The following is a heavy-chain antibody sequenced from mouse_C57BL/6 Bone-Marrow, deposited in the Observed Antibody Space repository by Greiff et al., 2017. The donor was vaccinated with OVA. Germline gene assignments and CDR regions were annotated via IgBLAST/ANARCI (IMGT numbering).Heavy chain of an antibody. Sequence: VKLVESGAELVRPGTSVKMSCKASGYTFTNYWIGWAKQRPGHGLEWIGDIYPGGGYTNYNEKFKGKATLTADKSSSTAYMQFSSLTSEDSAIYYCARYYGSSQYYFDYWGQGTTLTVSS. D-gene: IGHD1-1*01. CDR1: GYTFTNYW. CDR3: ARYYGSSQYYFDY. CDR2: IYPGGGYT. V-gene: IGHV1-63*01. J-gene: IGHJ2*01.